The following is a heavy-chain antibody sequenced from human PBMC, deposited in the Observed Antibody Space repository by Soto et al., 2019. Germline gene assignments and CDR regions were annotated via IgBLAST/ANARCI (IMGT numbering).Heavy chain of an antibody. J-gene: IGHJ4*02. CDR1: GYTFTTYW. CDR3: ARRRRNSSASDY. D-gene: IGHD6-19*01. Sequence: GESLKISCKGSGYTFTTYWIAWVRQMPGKGLEWMGFIYPGDSDTRYSPSFQGQVTMSADKSISTAYLEWSSLKASDTAIYYCARRRRNSSASDYWGQGTLVTVSS. CDR2: IYPGDSDT. V-gene: IGHV5-51*01.